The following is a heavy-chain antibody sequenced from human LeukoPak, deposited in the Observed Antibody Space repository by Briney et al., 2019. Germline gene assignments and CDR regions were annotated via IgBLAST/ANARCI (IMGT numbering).Heavy chain of an antibody. D-gene: IGHD6-13*01. CDR1: GYTFTSYG. V-gene: IGHV1-18*01. CDR3: ARDSSSWTNYYYYGMDV. CDR2: ISAYNGNT. Sequence: ASVKVSCKASGYTFTSYGISWVRQAPGQGLEWMGWISAYNGNTNYAQKLQGRVTMTTDTSTSTAYMELRSPRSDDTAVYYCARDSSSWTNYYYYGMDVWGQGTTVTVSS. J-gene: IGHJ6*02.